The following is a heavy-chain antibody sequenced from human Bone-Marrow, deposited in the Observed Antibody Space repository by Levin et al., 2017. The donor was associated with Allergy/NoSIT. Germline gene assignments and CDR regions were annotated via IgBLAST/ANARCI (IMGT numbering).Heavy chain of an antibody. CDR2: ISDIGCPI. CDR1: GFSFSDYY. Sequence: GESLKISCAASGFSFSDYYFTWIRQAPGKGLEWVSYISDIGCPIYYADSVRGRFTISRDNAERPVYLQMNSLSAEDTAVYYCARGNFDCGTDVWGQGTTVTVSS. CDR3: ARGNFDCGTDV. J-gene: IGHJ6*02. V-gene: IGHV3-11*01. D-gene: IGHD2-21*01.